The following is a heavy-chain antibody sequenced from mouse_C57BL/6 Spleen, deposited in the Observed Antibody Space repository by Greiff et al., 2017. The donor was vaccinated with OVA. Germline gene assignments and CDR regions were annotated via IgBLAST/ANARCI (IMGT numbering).Heavy chain of an antibody. CDR1: GYTFTGYW. CDR2: ILPGSGST. V-gene: IGHV1-9*01. Sequence: VQGVASGAELMKPGASVKLSCKAPGYTFTGYWIALVQQRPGHGLEWIGEILPGSGSTNYNEKFKGKTTFTADTSSSTAYRQLNSLTTEDAAIYYCARGTTVPVDYWGQGTTLTVSS. J-gene: IGHJ2*01. D-gene: IGHD1-1*01. CDR3: ARGTTVPVDY.